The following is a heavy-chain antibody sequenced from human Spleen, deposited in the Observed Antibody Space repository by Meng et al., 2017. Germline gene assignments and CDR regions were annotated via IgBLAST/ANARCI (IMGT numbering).Heavy chain of an antibody. CDR1: GFSFSSNA. D-gene: IGHD5-18*01. V-gene: IGHV3-23*01. CDR2: LSGCGFNT. Sequence: ETLSLTCAASGFSFSSNAMSWVRHAPGKGLEWVSALSGCGFNTYYADSVKGRFTISRHNSKNTLYLQMHSLRAEDTAPCYCAKYSYGLGDYFDNWGQGALVTVSS. CDR3: AKYSYGLGDYFDN. J-gene: IGHJ4*02.